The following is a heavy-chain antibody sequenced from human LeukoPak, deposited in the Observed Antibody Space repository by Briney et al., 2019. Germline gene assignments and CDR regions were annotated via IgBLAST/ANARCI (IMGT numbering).Heavy chain of an antibody. V-gene: IGHV1-3*03. D-gene: IGHD5-18*01. J-gene: IGHJ5*02. CDR1: GYTFTSYA. CDR3: ARGYSYGFRWFDP. CDR2: INAGNGNT. Sequence: GASVKVSCKASGYTFTSYAMHWVRQAPGQRLEWMGWINAGNGNTKYSQEFQGRVTITADESTSTAYMELSSLRSEDTAVYYCARGYSYGFRWFDPWGQGTLVTVSS.